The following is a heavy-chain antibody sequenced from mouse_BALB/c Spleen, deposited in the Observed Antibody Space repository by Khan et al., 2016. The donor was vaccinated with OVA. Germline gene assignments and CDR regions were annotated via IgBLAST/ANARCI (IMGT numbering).Heavy chain of an antibody. J-gene: IGHJ4*01. D-gene: IGHD2-10*01. CDR3: ARPPYFSYTLDH. CDR2: INTYTGEP. V-gene: IGHV9-3-1*01. Sequence: QIQLVQSGPELKKPGETVKISCKASGYTFTSYGMNWVKQSPGKALKWMGWINTYTGEPTYADDFKGRFAFSLETSARTAYLQINNLKNEDPATYFCARPPYFSYTLDHWGQGTSVTVSS. CDR1: GYTFTSYG.